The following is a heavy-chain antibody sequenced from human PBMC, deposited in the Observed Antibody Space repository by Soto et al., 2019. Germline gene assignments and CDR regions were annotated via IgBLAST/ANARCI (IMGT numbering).Heavy chain of an antibody. CDR2: IIPIFGTA. J-gene: IGHJ3*02. D-gene: IGHD1-26*01. V-gene: IGHV1-69*13. Sequence: SVKVSCKASGGTFSSYAISWVRQAPGQGLEWMGGIIPIFGTANYAQRFQGRVTITADESTSTAYMELSSLRSEDTAVYYCARDRFGSGSPKRVDAFDIWGQGTMVTVSS. CDR1: GGTFSSYA. CDR3: ARDRFGSGSPKRVDAFDI.